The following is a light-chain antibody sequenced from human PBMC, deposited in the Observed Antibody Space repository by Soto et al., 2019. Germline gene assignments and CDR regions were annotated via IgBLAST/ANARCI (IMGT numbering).Light chain of an antibody. V-gene: IGKV3-11*01. Sequence: EIVLTQSPATLSLSPGERATLSCRASQSVSSYLAWYQQKPGQAPRLLIYDASNRATGIPARFSGSGSGTDFTHNISSLEPEDFAVYYCQQRSNWPPSITFGQGTRLEIK. CDR3: QQRSNWPPSIT. J-gene: IGKJ5*01. CDR2: DAS. CDR1: QSVSSY.